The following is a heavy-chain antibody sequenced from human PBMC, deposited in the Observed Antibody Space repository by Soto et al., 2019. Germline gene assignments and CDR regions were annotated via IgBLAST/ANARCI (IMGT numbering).Heavy chain of an antibody. CDR2: FDPEDGET. V-gene: IGHV1-24*01. CDR1: GYTLTDLS. J-gene: IGHJ4*02. CDR3: VTEKATVFGSGPLYC. D-gene: IGHD3-3*01. Sequence: GASVKVSCEVSGYTLTDLSMHWVRQAPGKGLEWMGGFDPEDGETIYAQKFQGRVTMTEDTSTDTAYMELSSLRSEDTAVYFCVTEKATVFGSGPLYCGGEGTVVTVSS.